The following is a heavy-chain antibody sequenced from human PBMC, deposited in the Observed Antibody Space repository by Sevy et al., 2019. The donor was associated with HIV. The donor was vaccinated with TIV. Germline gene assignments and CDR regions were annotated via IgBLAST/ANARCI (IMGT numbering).Heavy chain of an antibody. CDR2: INPSGGGT. Sequence: ASVKVSCKASGYTFTTYYMHWVRQAPGQGLEWMGIINPSGGGTSYAQKFQGRVTMTRDTYTSTVYLELSSLRSEDTAVYYCTKDVVATPNYYSGMDVWGQGTTVTVSS. J-gene: IGHJ6*02. V-gene: IGHV1-46*03. D-gene: IGHD2-15*01. CDR1: GYTFTTYY. CDR3: TKDVVATPNYYSGMDV.